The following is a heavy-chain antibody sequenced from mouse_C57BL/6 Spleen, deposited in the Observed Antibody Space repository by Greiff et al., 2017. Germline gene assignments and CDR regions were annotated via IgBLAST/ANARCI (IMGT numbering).Heavy chain of an antibody. V-gene: IGHV5-17*01. CDR2: ISSGSSTI. CDR1: GFTFSDYG. D-gene: IGHD1-1*01. Sequence: DVMLVESGGGLVKPGGSLKLSCAASGFTFSDYGMHWVRQAPEKGLEWVAYISSGSSTIYYADTVKGRFTIAKDNAKNTLFLQLTSLRSEDTAMYYCAREYYYGSDYWGQGTSLTVSS. J-gene: IGHJ2*02. CDR3: AREYYYGSDY.